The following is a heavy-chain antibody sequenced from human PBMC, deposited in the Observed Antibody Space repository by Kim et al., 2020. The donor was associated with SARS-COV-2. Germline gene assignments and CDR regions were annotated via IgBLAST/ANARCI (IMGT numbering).Heavy chain of an antibody. CDR3: ARHQGGGYYYYYGMDV. D-gene: IGHD3-16*01. Sequence: SPKRRVTKSVDTSKNQFSLKLSSVTAADTAVYYCARHQGGGYYYYYGMDVWGQGTTVTVSS. V-gene: IGHV4-39*01. J-gene: IGHJ6*02.